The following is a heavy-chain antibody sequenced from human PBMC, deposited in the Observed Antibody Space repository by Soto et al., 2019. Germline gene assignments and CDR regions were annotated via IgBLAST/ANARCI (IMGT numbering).Heavy chain of an antibody. CDR1: GFTFIRYS. CDR2: ISSSSSYI. J-gene: IGHJ6*02. D-gene: IGHD4-17*01. Sequence: PGGSLRLSCAASGFTFIRYSMNWVRQAPGKGLEWVSSISSSSSYIYYADSAKGRFTISRDNAKNSLYLQMNSLRAEDTAVYYCARDSPGDYLYYYYGMDVWGQGTTVTVSS. V-gene: IGHV3-21*01. CDR3: ARDSPGDYLYYYYGMDV.